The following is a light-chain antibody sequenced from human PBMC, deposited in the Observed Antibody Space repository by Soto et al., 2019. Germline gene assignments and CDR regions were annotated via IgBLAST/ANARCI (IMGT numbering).Light chain of an antibody. CDR2: DAS. Sequence: EIVLTQSPATLSLSPGERATLSCRASQSVSSYLAWYQQKPGQAPRLLIYDASNSATGIPARFSGSGSGSYFTLTISSLEPEDFAVYYCQQRSNWPPTFGGGTKV. CDR1: QSVSSY. V-gene: IGKV3-11*01. J-gene: IGKJ4*01. CDR3: QQRSNWPPT.